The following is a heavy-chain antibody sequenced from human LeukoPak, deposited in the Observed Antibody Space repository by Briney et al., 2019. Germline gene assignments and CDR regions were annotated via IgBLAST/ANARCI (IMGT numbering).Heavy chain of an antibody. CDR2: INHSGST. V-gene: IGHV4-34*01. CDR1: GVPFSGYY. D-gene: IGHD3-22*01. CDR3: ARHSGLSMIVVVITPAFDI. Sequence: PSETLSLTCAVYGVPFSGYYWSWIRQPPGKGLEWIGEINHSGSTNYNPSLKSRVTISVDTSKNQFSLKLSSVTAADTAVYYCARHSGLSMIVVVITPAFDIWGQGTMVTVSS. J-gene: IGHJ3*02.